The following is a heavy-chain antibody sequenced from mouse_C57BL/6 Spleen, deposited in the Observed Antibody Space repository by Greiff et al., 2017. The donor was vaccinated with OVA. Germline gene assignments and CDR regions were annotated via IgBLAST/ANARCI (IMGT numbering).Heavy chain of an antibody. V-gene: IGHV10-1*01. Sequence: DAGGGLVQPKGSLKLSCAASGFSFNTYAMNWVRQAPGKGLEWVARIRSKSNNYATYYADSVKDRFTISRDDSESMLYLQMNNLKTEDTAMYYCVDDYFDYWGQGTTLTVSS. CDR3: VDDYFDY. CDR1: GFSFNTYA. J-gene: IGHJ2*01. CDR2: IRSKSNNYAT.